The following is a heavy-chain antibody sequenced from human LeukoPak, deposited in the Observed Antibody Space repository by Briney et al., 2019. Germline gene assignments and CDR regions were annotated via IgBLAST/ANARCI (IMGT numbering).Heavy chain of an antibody. CDR1: GYTFTGYY. V-gene: IGHV1-2*02. CDR3: ARDGYSSLNFDY. D-gene: IGHD6-13*01. J-gene: IGHJ4*02. Sequence: ASVKVSCKASGYTFTGYYIHWVRQAPGQGLEWMGWINPNSGGTNYAQKFQGRVTMTRDTSISTAYMEPSGLRSDDTAVYYCARDGYSSLNFDYWGQGTLVTVSS. CDR2: INPNSGGT.